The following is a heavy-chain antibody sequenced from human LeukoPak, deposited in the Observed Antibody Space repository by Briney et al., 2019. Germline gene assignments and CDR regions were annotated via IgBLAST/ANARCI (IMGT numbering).Heavy chain of an antibody. D-gene: IGHD3-16*01. J-gene: IGHJ4*02. V-gene: IGHV3-48*04. CDR1: GFTFSSYS. CDR2: ISSSSSTI. Sequence: GGSLRLSCAASGFTFSSYSMNWVRQAPGKGLEWVSYISSSSSTIYYADSVKGRFTISRDNAKNSLYLQMNSLRAEDTALYYCAKDGDYVWGTHPFDYWGQGTLVTVSS. CDR3: AKDGDYVWGTHPFDY.